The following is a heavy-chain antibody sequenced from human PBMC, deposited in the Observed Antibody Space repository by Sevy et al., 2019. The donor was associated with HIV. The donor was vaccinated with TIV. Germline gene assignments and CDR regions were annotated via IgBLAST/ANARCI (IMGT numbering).Heavy chain of an antibody. CDR1: GYTFTDHY. J-gene: IGHJ4*01. D-gene: IGHD6-13*01. Sequence: GESLKISCKTSGYTFTDHYIHWVRQAPGQGLEWMGWVRPKSGGTNYAQKFQGRVTMTRDTSISTAYMQLSRLRSDDTAVYYCVRVVYPSSFSTSWYPDYWGHGTLVTVSS. CDR2: VRPKSGGT. V-gene: IGHV1-2*02. CDR3: VRVVYPSSFSTSWYPDY.